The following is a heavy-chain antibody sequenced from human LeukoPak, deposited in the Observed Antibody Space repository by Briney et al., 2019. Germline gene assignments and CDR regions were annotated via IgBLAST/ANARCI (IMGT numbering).Heavy chain of an antibody. CDR2: ISGSGGST. V-gene: IGHV3-23*01. J-gene: IGHJ4*02. CDR1: GFTFRSYA. CDR3: AKDTPDYDSSGLDY. Sequence: GGSLRLSCAVSGFTFRSYAMSWVRQAPGKGLEWVSAISGSGGSTYYADSVKGRFTISRDNSKNTLYLQMNSLRAEDTAVYYCAKDTPDYDSSGLDYWGQGTLVTVSS. D-gene: IGHD3-22*01.